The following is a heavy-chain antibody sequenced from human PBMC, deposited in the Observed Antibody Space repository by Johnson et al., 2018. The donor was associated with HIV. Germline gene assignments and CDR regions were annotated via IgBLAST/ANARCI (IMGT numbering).Heavy chain of an antibody. V-gene: IGHV3-9*01. Sequence: VQLVESGGGLVQPGGYLRLSCAASGFTFSSYDMHWVRQATGKGLEWVSGISWNSDSIGFADSVKGRFTISRANARNSVYLQMNSLRAEDTALYYCARGRKTVTTVRPSAFDIWGQGTMVTVSP. CDR3: ARGRKTVTTVRPSAFDI. D-gene: IGHD4-17*01. CDR2: ISWNSDSI. CDR1: GFTFSSYD. J-gene: IGHJ3*02.